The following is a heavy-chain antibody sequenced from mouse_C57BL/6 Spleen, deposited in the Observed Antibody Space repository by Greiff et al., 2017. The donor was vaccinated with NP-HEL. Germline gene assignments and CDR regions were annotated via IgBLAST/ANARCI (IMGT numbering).Heavy chain of an antibody. CDR2: IDPSDSYT. V-gene: IGHV1-50*01. J-gene: IGHJ2*01. CDR3: ARPTAQAFDY. Sequence: QVQLQQPVAELVKPGASVKLSCKASGYTFTSYWMQWVKQRPGQGLEWIGEIDPSDSYTNYNQKFKGKATLTVDTSSSTAYMQLSSLTSEDSAVYYCARPTAQAFDYWGQGTTLTVSS. D-gene: IGHD3-2*02. CDR1: GYTFTSYW.